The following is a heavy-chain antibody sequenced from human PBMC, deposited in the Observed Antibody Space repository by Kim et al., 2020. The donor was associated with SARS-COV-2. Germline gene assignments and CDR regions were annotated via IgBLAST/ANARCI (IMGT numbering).Heavy chain of an antibody. CDR1: GFTFSSYA. CDR2: ISSSGSST. V-gene: IGHV3-23*01. Sequence: GGSLRLSCAASGFTFSSYAMTWVRQAPGRGLEWVSSISSSGSSTYYADSVKGRFTISRDNSKNTVYLQMNSLRAEDTAVYYCVKVFEEGITLLVVARTTSYFDYWGQGTLVTVSS. J-gene: IGHJ4*02. D-gene: IGHD3-22*01. CDR3: VKVFEEGITLLVVARTTSYFDY.